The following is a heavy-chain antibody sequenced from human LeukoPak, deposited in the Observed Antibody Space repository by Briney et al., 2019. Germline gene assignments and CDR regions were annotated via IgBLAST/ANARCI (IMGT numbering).Heavy chain of an antibody. V-gene: IGHV1-69*05. CDR2: IIPIFGTA. D-gene: IGHD2-15*01. CDR3: ARANSGSPDAFDI. Sequence: AIXXXRQAPGQGLEWMGGIIPIFGTANYAQKFQGRVTITTDESTSTAYMELSSLRSEDTAVYYCARANSGSPDAFDIWGQGTMXXV. J-gene: IGHJ3*02. CDR1: A.